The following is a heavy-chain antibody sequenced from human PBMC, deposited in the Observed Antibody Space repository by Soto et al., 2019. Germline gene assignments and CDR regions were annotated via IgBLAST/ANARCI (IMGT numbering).Heavy chain of an antibody. CDR3: ARLDLAARIASVYFDY. V-gene: IGHV4-39*01. J-gene: IGHJ4*02. D-gene: IGHD6-6*01. CDR2: IYYSGST. Sequence: QLQLQESGPGLVKPSETLSLTCTVSGGSISSSSYYWGWIRQPPGKGLEWIGSIYYSGSTYYNPSLKCRVTISVDTSKNQFSLKLSSVTAADTAVYYCARLDLAARIASVYFDYWGQGTLVTVSS. CDR1: GGSISSSSYY.